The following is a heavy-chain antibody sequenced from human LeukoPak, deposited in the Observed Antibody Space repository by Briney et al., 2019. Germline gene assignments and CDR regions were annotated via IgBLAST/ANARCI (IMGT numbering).Heavy chain of an antibody. J-gene: IGHJ6*02. CDR2: ISAYNGNT. CDR3: ARDLRDYGMDV. Sequence: GASVKVSCKASGYTFTGYYMHWVRQAPGQGLEWMGWISAYNGNTNYAQKLQGRVTMTTDTSTSTAYMELRSLRSDDTAVYYCARDLRDYGMDVWGQGTTVTVSS. CDR1: GYTFTGYY. V-gene: IGHV1-18*04.